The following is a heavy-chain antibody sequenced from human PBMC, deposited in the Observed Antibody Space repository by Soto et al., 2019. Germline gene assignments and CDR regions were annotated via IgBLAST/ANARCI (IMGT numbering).Heavy chain of an antibody. Sequence: SETLSLTCTVSGGSISSGDYYWSWIRQPPGKGLEWIGYIYYSGSTYYNPSLKSRVTISVDTSKNQFSLKLSSVTAADTAVYYCARARGGIHFDCWGQGTLVTVSS. J-gene: IGHJ4*02. CDR1: GGSISSGDYY. D-gene: IGHD2-15*01. CDR2: IYYSGST. CDR3: ARARGGIHFDC. V-gene: IGHV4-30-4*01.